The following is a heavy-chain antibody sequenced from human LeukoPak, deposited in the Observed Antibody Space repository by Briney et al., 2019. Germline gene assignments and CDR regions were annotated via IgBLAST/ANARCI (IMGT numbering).Heavy chain of an antibody. CDR3: AKDGQPIVVVPAAPDY. J-gene: IGHJ4*02. V-gene: IGHV3-30*02. D-gene: IGHD2-2*01. CDR1: GFTFSSYG. Sequence: GGSLRLSCAASGFTFSSYGMHWVRQAPGKGLEWVAFIRYDGSNKYYADSVKGRFTISRDNSKNTLYLQMNSLRAEDTAVYYCAKDGQPIVVVPAAPDYWGQGTLVTVSS. CDR2: IRYDGSNK.